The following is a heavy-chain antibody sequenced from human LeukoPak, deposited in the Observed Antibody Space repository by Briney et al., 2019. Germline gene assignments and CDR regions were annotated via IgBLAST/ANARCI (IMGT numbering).Heavy chain of an antibody. CDR2: IYSGGST. V-gene: IGHV3-66*04. Sequence: GGSLRLSCAASGFIVSSNYMSWVRQAPGKGLEWVSVIYSGGSTHYADSVKGRFTISRDNSRNTLYLQMNSLRAEDTAVYYCARHLLWFGELSGGFDYWGQGTLVTVSS. D-gene: IGHD3-10*01. J-gene: IGHJ4*02. CDR3: ARHLLWFGELSGGFDY. CDR1: GFIVSSNY.